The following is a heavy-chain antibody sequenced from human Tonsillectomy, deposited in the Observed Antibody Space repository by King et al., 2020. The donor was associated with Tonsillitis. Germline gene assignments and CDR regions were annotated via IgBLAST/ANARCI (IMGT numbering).Heavy chain of an antibody. D-gene: IGHD4-17*01. CDR3: VREYDYGNYYDY. V-gene: IGHV3-21*01. J-gene: IGHJ4*02. CDR1: GFTFNTHT. Sequence: VQLVESGGGLVKPGGSLRLSCAASGFTFNTHTLNWVRQAPGKGLEWVSSISSSISYIDYADSVKGRFTLSRDNAKNSLYLQMNSLRAEDTAVYYCVREYDYGNYYDYWGQGTLVTVSS. CDR2: ISSSISYI.